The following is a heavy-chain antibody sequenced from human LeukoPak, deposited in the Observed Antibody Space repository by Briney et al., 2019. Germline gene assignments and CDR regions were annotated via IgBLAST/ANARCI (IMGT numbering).Heavy chain of an antibody. D-gene: IGHD1-7*01. Sequence: PSETLSLTCTVSGGSLSTYYWGWIRQPPGKGLEWIASIYYGGSTYYSPSLKSRVTISVDTSKNQFSLKLNSVTAADTAVYYCARRPDNWNYEMMGAFDIWGQGTMVTVSS. J-gene: IGHJ3*02. V-gene: IGHV4-39*01. CDR2: IYYGGST. CDR3: ARRPDNWNYEMMGAFDI. CDR1: GGSLSTYY.